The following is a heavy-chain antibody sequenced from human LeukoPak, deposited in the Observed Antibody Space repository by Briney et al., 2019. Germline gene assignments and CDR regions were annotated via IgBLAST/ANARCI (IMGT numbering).Heavy chain of an antibody. CDR3: ARRSYIAVAGFDY. Sequence: GGSLRLSCAASGFTFSSYWMHWVRHAPGKGLVWVSRINSDGSSTSYADSVKGRFTISRDNAKNTLYLQMNSLRAEDTAVYYCARRSYIAVAGFDYWGQGTLVTVSS. D-gene: IGHD6-19*01. J-gene: IGHJ4*02. CDR2: INSDGSST. V-gene: IGHV3-74*01. CDR1: GFTFSSYW.